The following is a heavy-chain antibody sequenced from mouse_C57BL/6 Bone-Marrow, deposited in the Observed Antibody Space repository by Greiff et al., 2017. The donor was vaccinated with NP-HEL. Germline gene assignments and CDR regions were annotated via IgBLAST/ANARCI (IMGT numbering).Heavy chain of an antibody. CDR1: GYTFTDYY. CDR3: AREGDY. J-gene: IGHJ4*01. V-gene: IGHV1-76*01. Sequence: LVESGAELERPGASVKLSCKASGYTFTDYYINWVKQRPGQGLEWIARIYPGSGNTYYNEKFKGKATLTAEKSSSTAYMQLSSLTSEDSAVYFCAREGDYWGQGTSVTVSS. CDR2: IYPGSGNT.